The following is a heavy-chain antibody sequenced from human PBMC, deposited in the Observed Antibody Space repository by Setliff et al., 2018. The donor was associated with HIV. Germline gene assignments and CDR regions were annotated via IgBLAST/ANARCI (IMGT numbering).Heavy chain of an antibody. CDR2: INAGSGNT. CDR3: ARDVGSVWHNWFDP. J-gene: IGHJ5*02. Sequence: ASVKVSCKASGYVFSSYAMHWVRQAAGQRPEWMGWINAGSGNTKYSLRFQDRVTLTRDTSATTAYMELSSLRSEDTAVYYCARDVGSVWHNWFDPWGQGTLVTVSS. D-gene: IGHD6-19*01. V-gene: IGHV1-3*01. CDR1: GYVFSSYA.